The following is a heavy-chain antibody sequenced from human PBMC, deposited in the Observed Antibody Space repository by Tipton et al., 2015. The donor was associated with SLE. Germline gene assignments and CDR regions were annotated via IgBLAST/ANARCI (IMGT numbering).Heavy chain of an antibody. CDR1: EFTFSDYS. V-gene: IGHV3-21*01. Sequence: SLRLSCAASEFTFSDYSLNWVRQAPGKGLEWVSFISSSGNYIVYADSVKGRFTISRDNSKNTLYLQMNSLRAEDTAVYYCARVLGSYYGMDVWGQGTTVTVSS. CDR2: ISSSGNYI. CDR3: ARVLGSYYGMDV. J-gene: IGHJ6*02.